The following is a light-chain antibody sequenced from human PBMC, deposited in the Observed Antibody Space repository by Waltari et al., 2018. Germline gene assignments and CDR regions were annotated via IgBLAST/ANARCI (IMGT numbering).Light chain of an antibody. CDR2: ETS. V-gene: IGKV1-5*03. CDR1: QSIDTW. CDR3: QHYTSYPYT. J-gene: IGKJ2*01. Sequence: DIQMTQSPSTLSASVADSVTITCRASQSIDTWLAWYQQKPGKPPKLLIYETSSLENGVTSRCRGSGSGTEFTLTISSLQPDDFATYYCQHYTSYPYTFGQGTKLEVK.